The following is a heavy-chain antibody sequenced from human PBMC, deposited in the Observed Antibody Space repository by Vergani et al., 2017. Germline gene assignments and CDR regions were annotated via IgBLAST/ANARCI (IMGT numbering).Heavy chain of an antibody. V-gene: IGHV3-33*01. CDR2: IWYDGSNK. J-gene: IGHJ6*03. Sequence: QVQLVESGGGVVQPGRSLRLSCAASGFTFSSYGMHWVRQAPGKGLEWVAVIWYDGSNKYYADSVKGRFTISRDNSKNTLYLQMNSLRAEDTAVYYCARRYSYALDRYYYYYMDVWGKGTTVTVSS. D-gene: IGHD5-18*01. CDR3: ARRYSYALDRYYYYYMDV. CDR1: GFTFSSYG.